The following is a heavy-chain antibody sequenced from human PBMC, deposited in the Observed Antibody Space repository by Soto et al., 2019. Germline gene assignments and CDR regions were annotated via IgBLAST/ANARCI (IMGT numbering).Heavy chain of an antibody. CDR1: GYTLTELS. V-gene: IGHV1-24*01. D-gene: IGHD6-13*01. Sequence: ASVXVSCKVSGYTLTELSMHWVRQAPGKGLEWMGGFDPEDGETIYAQKFQGRVTMTEDTSTDTAYMELSSLRSEDTAVYYCATTRIAAAGYWFDPWGQGTLVTVSS. J-gene: IGHJ5*02. CDR2: FDPEDGET. CDR3: ATTRIAAAGYWFDP.